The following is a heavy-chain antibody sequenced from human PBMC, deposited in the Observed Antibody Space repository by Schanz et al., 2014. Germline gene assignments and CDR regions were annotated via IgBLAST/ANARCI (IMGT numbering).Heavy chain of an antibody. CDR1: GFAFSDYG. D-gene: IGHD6-13*01. J-gene: IGHJ6*02. CDR2: ISYDGNEK. V-gene: IGHV3-30*03. Sequence: QVQLVESGGGVVQPGKSLRLSCAASGFAFSDYGMHWVRQAPGKGLEWVAFISYDGNEKHYPDSVKGRFTISRDNSRNTLFLQMNRLSAEDTAVYYCARDRQQLVGRIGYYYGMDVWGQGTTVTVSS. CDR3: ARDRQQLVGRIGYYYGMDV.